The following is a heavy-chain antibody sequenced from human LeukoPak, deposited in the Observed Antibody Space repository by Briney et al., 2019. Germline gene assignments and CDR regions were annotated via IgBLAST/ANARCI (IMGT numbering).Heavy chain of an antibody. CDR2: IYYSGST. CDR3: ARRYGYSSGWGAFDI. Sequence: PSETLSLTCTVSGGFISSYYWSWIRQPPGKGLECIGYIYYSGSTNYNPSLKSRVTISVDTSKNQFSLKLSSVTAADTAVYYCARRYGYSSGWGAFDIWGQGTMVTVSS. CDR1: GGFISSYY. V-gene: IGHV4-59*08. J-gene: IGHJ3*02. D-gene: IGHD6-19*01.